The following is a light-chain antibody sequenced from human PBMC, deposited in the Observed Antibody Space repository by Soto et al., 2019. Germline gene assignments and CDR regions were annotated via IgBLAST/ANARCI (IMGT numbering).Light chain of an antibody. CDR1: VSNIENNF. V-gene: IGLV1-51*01. J-gene: IGLJ1*01. CDR3: GTWDSSLSTFV. Sequence: QSVLTQPPSVSAAPGQRVTISCSRSVSNIENNFFSWYQQLPGAAPKLLIYDNDKRPSGVPDRFSGSKSATSATLAITGLQTGDEADFYCGTWDSSLSTFVFGAGTKVT. CDR2: DND.